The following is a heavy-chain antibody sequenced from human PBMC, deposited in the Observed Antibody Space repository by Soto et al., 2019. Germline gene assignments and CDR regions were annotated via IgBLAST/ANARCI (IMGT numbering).Heavy chain of an antibody. V-gene: IGHV3-30*18. CDR2: ISYDGSDK. Sequence: QVQLVESGGGVVQPGRSLRLSCAASEFTFSTYVMHWVRQAPGKGLEWLALISYDGSDKYYAGSVKGRFTISRDNSKNTLYLQMNSLRAEDTAVDYCAKDYQRLYYNYGMDVWGQGTTVTVSS. D-gene: IGHD2-2*01. CDR3: AKDYQRLYYNYGMDV. CDR1: EFTFSTYV. J-gene: IGHJ6*02.